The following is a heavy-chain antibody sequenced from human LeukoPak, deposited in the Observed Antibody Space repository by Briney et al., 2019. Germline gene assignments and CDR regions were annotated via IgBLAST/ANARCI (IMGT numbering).Heavy chain of an antibody. CDR3: AKRQPYSFDY. D-gene: IGHD1-1*01. V-gene: IGHV3-23*01. CDR2: VNSGDGT. J-gene: IGHJ4*02. CDR1: GFPLSYWG. Sequence: GGSLTLSCAAWGFPLSYWGISGVRQAPGKGLEWVSSVNSGDGTYYSDSVRGRFTISRDKSRNTLYVQMKRLRADDTAIYYCAKRQPYSFDYWGQGTLVTVSS.